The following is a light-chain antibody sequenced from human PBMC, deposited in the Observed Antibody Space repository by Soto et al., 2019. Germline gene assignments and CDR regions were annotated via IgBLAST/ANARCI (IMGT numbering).Light chain of an antibody. J-gene: IGKJ1*01. Sequence: EIVMMQSPATLSVYPGERATLSCRASQSVSSNLAWYQQKPGQAPRLLIYGASTRATGIPARFSGSGSGTEFTLTISSLQPDDFATYYCQHYNSYSEAFGQRTKVHIK. V-gene: IGKV3-15*01. CDR3: QHYNSYSEA. CDR1: QSVSSN. CDR2: GAS.